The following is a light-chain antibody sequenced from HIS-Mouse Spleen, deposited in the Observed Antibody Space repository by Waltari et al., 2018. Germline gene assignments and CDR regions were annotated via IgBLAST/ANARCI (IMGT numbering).Light chain of an antibody. V-gene: IGKV3-15*01. Sequence: EIVMTQSPATLSVSPGERATRSCRASQCVSSNLAWYQQKPGQAPRLLIYGASTRATGIPARFSGSGSGTEFTLTISSMQSEDFAVYYCQQYNNWPPYTFGQGTKLEIK. CDR3: QQYNNWPPYT. CDR1: QCVSSN. J-gene: IGKJ2*01. CDR2: GAS.